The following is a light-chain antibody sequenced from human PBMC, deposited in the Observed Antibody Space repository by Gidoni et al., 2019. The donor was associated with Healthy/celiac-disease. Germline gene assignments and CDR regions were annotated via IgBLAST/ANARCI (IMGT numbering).Light chain of an antibody. Sequence: DIVMTQPQLPEAFTPGEPASITGMSSHSLLHGNVYNYLDWNLQKPGQAPQLLIYLGSNRASGVPYRFSGSGSGTDFTLKISRVEAEDVGTYYCMQALQTPFTFGGGTKVEIK. CDR2: LGS. J-gene: IGKJ4*01. CDR1: HSLLHGNVYNY. V-gene: IGKV2-28*01. CDR3: MQALQTPFT.